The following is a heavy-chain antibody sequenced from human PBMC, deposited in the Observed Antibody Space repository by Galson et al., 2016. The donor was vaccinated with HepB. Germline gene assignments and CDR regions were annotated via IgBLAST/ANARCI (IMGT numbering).Heavy chain of an antibody. CDR2: ISNDGSKK. CDR1: GFTFSSYG. CDR3: AKFQKGETVTTWEDFYYGMDV. J-gene: IGHJ6*02. D-gene: IGHD4-17*01. Sequence: SLRLSCAASGFTFSSYGMHWVRQAPGKGLEWVAVISNDGSKKYYEDSVKGRFTISRDSSKNTLYLQMNSLRAEDTALYYCAKFQKGETVTTWEDFYYGMDVWGQGTTVTVSS. V-gene: IGHV3-30*18.